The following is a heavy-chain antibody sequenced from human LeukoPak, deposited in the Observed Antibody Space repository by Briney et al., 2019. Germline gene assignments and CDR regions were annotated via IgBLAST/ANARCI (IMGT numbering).Heavy chain of an antibody. V-gene: IGHV3-9*01. D-gene: IGHD4-23*01. Sequence: GRSLRLSCAASGFTFDDDAMHWGRQAPGKGLEWGSGISWNSDSIGYTDSVKGRFTISRDNAKNSLYLQMNSLGAEDTALYYCAKDKNDYGGNPVGDFDIWGQGTMVTVSS. CDR1: GFTFDDDA. CDR2: ISWNSDSI. CDR3: AKDKNDYGGNPVGDFDI. J-gene: IGHJ3*02.